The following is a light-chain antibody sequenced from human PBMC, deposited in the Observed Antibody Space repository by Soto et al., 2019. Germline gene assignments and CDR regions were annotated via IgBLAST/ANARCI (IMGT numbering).Light chain of an antibody. Sequence: EIVLTQYPATLSLSPGERATLSCGASQSVSSSFLAWYQQKPGLAPRLLIYDASSRATGIPDRFSGSGSGTDFTLTISRLEPEDFAVYYCQQYGSSPPTFGQGTKVDI. V-gene: IGKV3D-20*01. CDR3: QQYGSSPPT. J-gene: IGKJ1*01. CDR1: QSVSSSF. CDR2: DAS.